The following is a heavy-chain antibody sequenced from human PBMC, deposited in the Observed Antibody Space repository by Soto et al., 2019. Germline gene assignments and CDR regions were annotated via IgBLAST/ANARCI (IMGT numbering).Heavy chain of an antibody. V-gene: IGHV3-23*01. CDR3: AKFSAHSMVDISSAPDS. CDR2: FSGSGGNT. J-gene: IGHJ4*02. Sequence: EMQLLESGGGLVQPGGSLRLSCAASGFAFSNYALTWVRQAPGKGLEWVSTFSGSGGNTFYADFVKGRFTIARDNSNTLYLKRNSLRVEDTALYYCAKFSAHSMVDISSAPDSWGRGTLVTVSA. D-gene: IGHD3-10*01. CDR1: GFAFSNYA.